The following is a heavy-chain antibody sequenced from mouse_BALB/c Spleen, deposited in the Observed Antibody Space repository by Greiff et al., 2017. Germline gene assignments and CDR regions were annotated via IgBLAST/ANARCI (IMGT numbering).Heavy chain of an antibody. CDR1: GFAFSSYD. V-gene: IGHV5-12-1*01. CDR3: ARLRYGSSSGLFAY. CDR2: ISSGGGST. Sequence: EVKVEESGGGLVKPGGSLKLSCAASGFAFSSYDMSWVRQTPEKRLEWVAYISSGGGSTYYPDTVKGRFTISRDNAKNTLYLQMSSLKSEDTAMYYCARLRYGSSSGLFAYWGQGTLVTVSA. J-gene: IGHJ3*01. D-gene: IGHD1-1*01.